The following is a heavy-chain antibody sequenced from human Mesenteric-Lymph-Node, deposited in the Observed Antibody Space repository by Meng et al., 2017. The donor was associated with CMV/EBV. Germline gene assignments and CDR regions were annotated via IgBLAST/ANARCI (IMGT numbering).Heavy chain of an antibody. J-gene: IGHJ6*02. CDR3: AREEYNSGPGAYYYYGMDV. CDR1: GGSISSYY. D-gene: IGHD1-20*01. V-gene: IGHV4-4*07. Sequence: SETLSLTCTVSGGSISSYYWSWIRQPAGKGLEWIGRIYTSGSTNYNPSLKSRVTMSVDTSKNQFSLRLTSVTAADTAVYYCAREEYNSGPGAYYYYGMDVWGQGTTVTVSS. CDR2: IYTSGST.